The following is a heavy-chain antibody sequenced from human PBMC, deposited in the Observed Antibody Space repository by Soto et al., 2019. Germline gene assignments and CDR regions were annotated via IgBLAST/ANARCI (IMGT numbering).Heavy chain of an antibody. CDR2: IYYSGST. J-gene: IGHJ4*02. Sequence: SETLSLTCTVSGGSISSYYWSWIRQPPGKGLEWIGYIYYSGSTNYNPSLKSRVTISVDTSKNQFSLKLSSVTAADTAVYYCARARTRGWYGIYYFDYWGQGTLVTVSS. V-gene: IGHV4-59*01. CDR3: ARARTRGWYGIYYFDY. CDR1: GGSISSYY. D-gene: IGHD6-19*01.